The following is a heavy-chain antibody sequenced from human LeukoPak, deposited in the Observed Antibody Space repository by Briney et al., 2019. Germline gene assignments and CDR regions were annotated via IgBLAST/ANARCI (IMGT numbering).Heavy chain of an antibody. Sequence: SETLSLTCTVSGGSISSGGYYWSWIRQPPGKGLEWIGYIYHSGSTYYNPSLKSRVTISVDRSKNQFSLKLSSVTAADTAVYYCARWGSSRLFDYWGQGTLVTVSS. J-gene: IGHJ4*02. CDR3: ARWGSSRLFDY. CDR2: IYHSGST. CDR1: GGSISSGGYY. D-gene: IGHD6-6*01. V-gene: IGHV4-30-2*01.